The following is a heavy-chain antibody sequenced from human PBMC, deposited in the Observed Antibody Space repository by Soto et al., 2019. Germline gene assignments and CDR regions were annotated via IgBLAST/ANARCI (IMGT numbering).Heavy chain of an antibody. Sequence: PSETLSLTCTVSGGSISSSSYYWGWIRQPPGKGLEWIGSIYYSGSTYYNPSLKSRVTISVDTSKNQFSLKLSSVTAADTAVYYCARHPLRGIPFGGVIVHPFDYWGQGTLVTVSS. D-gene: IGHD3-16*02. CDR2: IYYSGST. V-gene: IGHV4-39*01. J-gene: IGHJ4*02. CDR3: ARHPLRGIPFGGVIVHPFDY. CDR1: GGSISSSSYY.